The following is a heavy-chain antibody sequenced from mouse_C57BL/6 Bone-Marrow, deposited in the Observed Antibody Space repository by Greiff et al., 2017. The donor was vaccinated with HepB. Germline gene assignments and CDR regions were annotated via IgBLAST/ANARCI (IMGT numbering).Heavy chain of an antibody. J-gene: IGHJ2*01. Sequence: QVQLQQSGPELVKPGASVKLSCKASGYTFTSYWMHWVKQRPGRGLEWIGRIDPNSGGTKYNEKFKSKATLTVDKPSSTAYMQLSSLTSEDSAVYYCAMDYYGSSYEGGYWGQGTTLTVSS. CDR2: IDPNSGGT. V-gene: IGHV1-72*01. D-gene: IGHD1-1*01. CDR3: AMDYYGSSYEGGY. CDR1: GYTFTSYW.